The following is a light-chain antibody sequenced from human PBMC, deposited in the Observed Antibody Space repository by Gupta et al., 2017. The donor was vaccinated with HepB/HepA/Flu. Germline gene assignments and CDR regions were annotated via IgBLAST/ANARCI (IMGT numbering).Light chain of an antibody. J-gene: IGLJ3*02. V-gene: IGLV1-44*01. CDR3: AAWDDSLKDWV. Sequence: QSVLTQPPSSSAPPGPRVTISCSGSSSNIGSNTVNWYQQPPGTAPKLLIYSNNQRPSGVPDRFSGSKSGTSASLAISGLQSEDEADYYCAAWDDSLKDWVFGGGTKLTVL. CDR1: SSNIGSNT. CDR2: SNN.